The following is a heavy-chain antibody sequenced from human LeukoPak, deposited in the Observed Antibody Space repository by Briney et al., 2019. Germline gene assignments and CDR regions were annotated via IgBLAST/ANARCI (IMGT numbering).Heavy chain of an antibody. CDR3: ALWMNEPREFDY. Sequence: SQTLSLTCAISGDSVSSNSAAWNWIRQSPLRGLEWLGRTYYRSKWYNDYAVSVKSRITINPDTSKNQFSLQLSSVTPEDTAVYYCALWMNEPREFDYWGQGTLVTVSS. D-gene: IGHD1-1*01. CDR2: TYYRSKWYN. V-gene: IGHV6-1*01. CDR1: GDSVSSNSAA. J-gene: IGHJ4*02.